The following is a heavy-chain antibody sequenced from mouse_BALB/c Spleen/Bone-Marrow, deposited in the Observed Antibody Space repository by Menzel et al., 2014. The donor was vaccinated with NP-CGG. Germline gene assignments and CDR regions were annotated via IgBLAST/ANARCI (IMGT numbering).Heavy chain of an antibody. J-gene: IGHJ3*01. Sequence: VQLQQSAAELVKPGASVKLSCTASGFNIKDTYMHWVKQRPEQGLEWIGRIDPANGNTKYDPKFQGKATITADTSSNTAYLQLSSLTSEDTAVYYCARNGNYGAWFAYWGQGTLVTVSA. D-gene: IGHD2-1*01. CDR1: GFNIKDTY. V-gene: IGHV14-3*02. CDR2: IDPANGNT. CDR3: ARNGNYGAWFAY.